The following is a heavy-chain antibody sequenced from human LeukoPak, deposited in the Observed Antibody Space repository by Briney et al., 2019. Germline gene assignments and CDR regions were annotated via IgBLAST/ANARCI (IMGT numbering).Heavy chain of an antibody. CDR2: ISGSGGST. V-gene: IGHV3-23*01. Sequence: PGGSLRLSCAASGFTFNSYATSWVRQAAGKGLEWVSSISGSGGSTYYADSVKGRFTISRDSSKNMLYLQMNTLRAEDTAIYYCAKDGIDSGDPNGFDPWGQGTLVTVSS. CDR3: AKDGIDSGDPNGFDP. CDR1: GFTFNSYA. D-gene: IGHD3-10*01. J-gene: IGHJ5*02.